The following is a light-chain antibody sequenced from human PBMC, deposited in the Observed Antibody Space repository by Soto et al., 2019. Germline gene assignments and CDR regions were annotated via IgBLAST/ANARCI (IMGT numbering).Light chain of an antibody. J-gene: IGLJ1*01. V-gene: IGLV2-14*03. Sequence: QSALTQPASVSDSPGQAITISCTGTSSDVGGANFVSWYQQHPAKPPKLIIYDVANRHSGVSNRFSGSKSASTASLIISRLQTEDEADYYCVSYTSSTTYVFGTGTKVTV. CDR2: DVA. CDR3: VSYTSSTTYV. CDR1: SSDVGGANF.